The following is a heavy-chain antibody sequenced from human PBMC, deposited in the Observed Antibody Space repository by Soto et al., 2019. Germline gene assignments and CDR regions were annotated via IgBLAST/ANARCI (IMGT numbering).Heavy chain of an antibody. J-gene: IGHJ4*02. V-gene: IGHV4-30-4*01. D-gene: IGHD1-26*01. CDR2: VYYSGTT. CDR1: GGSIRNGDYY. CDR3: VTVNLVGAAYYFDY. Sequence: SETLSLTCTVSGGSIRNGDYYWGWIRKPPGKGREWIGYVYYSGTTYSHPSLNSRVSISVDTSENQFSLRLTSVTAADTAVYYCVTVNLVGAAYYFDYWGPGTLVTVSS.